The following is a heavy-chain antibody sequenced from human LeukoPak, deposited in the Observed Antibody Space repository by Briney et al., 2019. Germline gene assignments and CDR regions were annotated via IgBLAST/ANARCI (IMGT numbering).Heavy chain of an antibody. D-gene: IGHD3-22*01. CDR1: GFTFSSYA. CDR3: AKVEKDSSSWGDYYDSSGFYYFDY. J-gene: IGHJ4*02. V-gene: IGHV3-23*01. Sequence: PGGSLRLSCAASGFTFSSYAMSWVRQAPGKGLEWVSAISGSGGSTYYADSVKGRFTISRDNSKNTLYLQMNSLRAEDTAVYYCAKVEKDSSSWGDYYDSSGFYYFDYWGQGTLVTVSS. CDR2: ISGSGGST.